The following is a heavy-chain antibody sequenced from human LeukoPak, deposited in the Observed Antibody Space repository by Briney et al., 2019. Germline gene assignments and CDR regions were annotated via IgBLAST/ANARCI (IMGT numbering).Heavy chain of an antibody. V-gene: IGHV3-30*09. CDR3: ARDSESWTETGPRFDY. CDR1: GFSFSSYS. Sequence: GGSLRLSCAASGFSFSSYSIHWVRQAPGKGLEWVAVISSDGNSKNFALSVKGRFAISRDNSKNTLFLQMNKLRSEDTALYYCARDSESWTETGPRFDYWGQGTLVTVSS. CDR2: ISSDGNSK. J-gene: IGHJ4*02. D-gene: IGHD3-9*01.